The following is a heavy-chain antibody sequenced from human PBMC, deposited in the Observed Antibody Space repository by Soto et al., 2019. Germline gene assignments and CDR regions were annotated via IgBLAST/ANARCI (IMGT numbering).Heavy chain of an antibody. J-gene: IGHJ6*03. Sequence: ASVKVSCKASGYTFTNYAVHWVRQAPGQRLEWMGWINAGNGNTRYSQKFQGRVTITRDTSARTAYMELSSLRSEDTAAYYCARGHLAVVPVASWYFYMDVWGKGTTVTVSS. CDR3: ARGHLAVVPVASWYFYMDV. D-gene: IGHD2-2*01. V-gene: IGHV1-3*01. CDR2: INAGNGNT. CDR1: GYTFTNYA.